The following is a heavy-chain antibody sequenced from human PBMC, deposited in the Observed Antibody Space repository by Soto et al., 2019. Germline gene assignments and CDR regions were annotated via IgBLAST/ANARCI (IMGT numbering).Heavy chain of an antibody. J-gene: IGHJ4*02. V-gene: IGHV3-23*01. CDR1: GFTFSSYA. CDR3: AKGSEMAASGHFDY. D-gene: IGHD1-26*01. CDR2: ISGSGDNS. Sequence: PGGSLRLSCATSGFTFSSYAMNWVRQAPGKGLEWVSIISGSGDNSYYADSVKGRVTISRDNSKNTLYLQMNSLRAEDTAVYYCAKGSEMAASGHFDYWGQGTPVTVSS.